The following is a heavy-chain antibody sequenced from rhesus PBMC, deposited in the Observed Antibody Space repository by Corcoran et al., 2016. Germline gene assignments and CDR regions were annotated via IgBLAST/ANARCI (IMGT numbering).Heavy chain of an antibody. CDR2: IPYSGST. CDR1: GGSISSGYYY. CDR3: ARVISGNCDY. Sequence: QVQLQESGPGLVKPSETLSLTCAVSGGSISSGYYYWSWIRQPPGKGLAWIGYIPYSGSTSYNPSHKSRVTISRDTSKNQFFVKLSSVTAADTAVYDCARVISGNCDYWGQGVLVTVSS. V-gene: IGHV4-122*02. J-gene: IGHJ4*01. D-gene: IGHD3-22*01.